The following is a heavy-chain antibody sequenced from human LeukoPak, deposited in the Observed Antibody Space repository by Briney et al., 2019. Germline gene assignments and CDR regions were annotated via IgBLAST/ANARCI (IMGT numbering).Heavy chain of an antibody. CDR2: MSGSGDTT. J-gene: IGHJ4*02. V-gene: IGHV3-23*01. Sequence: PGGSLRLSCAASGFTFSYYAMIWVRQAPGKGLEWVSGMSGSGDTTSYADSVKGRFTISRDNSKNTLYLQVNSLRAEDTGVYYCAKDQPTDGYNSIWGRGTLVTVSS. CDR1: GFTFSYYA. CDR3: AKDQPTDGYNSI. D-gene: IGHD5-24*01.